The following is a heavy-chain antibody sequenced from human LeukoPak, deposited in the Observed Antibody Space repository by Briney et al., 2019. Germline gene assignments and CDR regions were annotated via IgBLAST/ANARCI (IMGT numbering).Heavy chain of an antibody. CDR2: ISSSSGTI. J-gene: IGHJ4*02. CDR1: GFTFSGYS. Sequence: GGSLRLSCSAPGFTFSGYSMNWVRQAPGKGLEWVSYISSSSGTIYYADSVKGRFTISRDNAKNSLYLQMNSLRAEDTAVYYCARALTSSWYGDYWGQGTLVTVSS. D-gene: IGHD6-13*01. CDR3: ARALTSSWYGDY. V-gene: IGHV3-48*01.